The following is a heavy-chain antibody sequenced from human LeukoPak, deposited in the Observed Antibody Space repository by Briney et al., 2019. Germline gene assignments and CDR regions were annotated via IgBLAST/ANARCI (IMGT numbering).Heavy chain of an antibody. CDR3: ARTGSDSSGYSFDY. J-gene: IGHJ4*02. CDR2: MNPNSGNT. D-gene: IGHD3-22*01. CDR1: GFTFTSYD. Sequence: ASVKVSCKASGFTFTSYDMNWVRQATGQGLEWMGWMNPNSGNTGYAQKFQGRVTLTRNTSRSTAYMELSSLRSEDTAVYYCARTGSDSSGYSFDYWGQGTLVTVSS. V-gene: IGHV1-8*01.